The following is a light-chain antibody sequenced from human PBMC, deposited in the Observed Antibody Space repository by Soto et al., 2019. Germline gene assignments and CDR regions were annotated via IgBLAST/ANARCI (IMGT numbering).Light chain of an antibody. CDR2: KAS. V-gene: IGKV2-30*01. CDR3: LQGTHWPPT. CDR1: QSLVYSDGYAY. Sequence: DVVMTQSPLSLPVTLGQPASISCRSSQSLVYSDGYAYLNWFQQRPGQSPRRLIYKASNRDSGVPYRFSGSGSGSDFTLQIDRVEAEDVGISYCLQGTHWPPTFGRGTRVEI. J-gene: IGKJ1*01.